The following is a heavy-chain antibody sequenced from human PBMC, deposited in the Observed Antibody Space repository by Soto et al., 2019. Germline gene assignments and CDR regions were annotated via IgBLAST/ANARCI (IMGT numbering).Heavy chain of an antibody. Sequence: SDTLSLTCTVSGGSISSYYWSWIRQRPGKGLEWIGHIYYSGSTNYNPSLKSRVTISVDTSKNQFSLKLSSVTAADTAVYYCARVLVPGIXVAATGWFDPWGQGTLVTVSS. CDR3: ARVLVPGIXVAATGWFDP. J-gene: IGHJ5*02. CDR2: IYYSGST. CDR1: GGSISSYY. V-gene: IGHV4-59*01. D-gene: IGHD6-19*01.